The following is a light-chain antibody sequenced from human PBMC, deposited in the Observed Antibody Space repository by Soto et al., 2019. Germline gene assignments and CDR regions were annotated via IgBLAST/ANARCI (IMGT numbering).Light chain of an antibody. CDR2: DVN. CDR3: TSWTTSTTMI. V-gene: IGLV2-14*03. CDR1: SSDIGAYNF. J-gene: IGLJ2*01. Sequence: QSALTQPASVSGSRGQSITISCTGTSSDIGAYNFVSWYQQHPGKAPKLVLYDVNIRPSGVSNRFSGSKSGNTASLTISGLQAEDEADYYCTSWTTSTTMIFGGGTKLTVL.